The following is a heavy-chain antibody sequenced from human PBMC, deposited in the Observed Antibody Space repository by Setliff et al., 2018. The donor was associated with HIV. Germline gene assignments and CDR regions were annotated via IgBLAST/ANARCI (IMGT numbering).Heavy chain of an antibody. Sequence: SVKVSCKASGGSLRSLSINWVRQAPGQGLEWMAGTVPKFGTSNYAHKFQGRMTITADESTSTAYMELTGLRSEDTAVYYCANLRGEEAGNFYYFYFGLDVWGQGTTVTVSS. CDR2: TVPKFGTS. J-gene: IGHJ6*02. V-gene: IGHV1-69*13. CDR1: GGSLRSLS. CDR3: ANLRGEEAGNFYYFYFGLDV. D-gene: IGHD2-21*02.